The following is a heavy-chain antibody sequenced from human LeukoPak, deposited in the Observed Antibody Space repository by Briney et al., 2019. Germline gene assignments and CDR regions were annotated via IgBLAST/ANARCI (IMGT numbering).Heavy chain of an antibody. CDR3: ARAQGLDY. V-gene: IGHV3-53*01. CDR2: IYSDGNT. Sequence: GGSLRLSCAASGFTVSSKYMTWVRLAPGKGLEWVSIIYSDGNTYYSDSVKGRFTISRDNSKNTLYLQMNSLRAEDTAVYYCARAQGLDYWGQGTLVTVSS. CDR1: GFTVSSKY. J-gene: IGHJ4*02.